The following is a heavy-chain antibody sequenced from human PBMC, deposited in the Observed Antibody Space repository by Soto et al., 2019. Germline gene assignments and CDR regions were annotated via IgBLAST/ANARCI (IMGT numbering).Heavy chain of an antibody. J-gene: IGHJ6*02. CDR2: IYYSGST. CDR1: SGSISSSSYY. Sequence: SETLSLTCVVSSGSISSSSYYWSWIRQPPGKGLEWIGSIYYSGSTYYNPSLKSRVTISVDTSKNQFSLKLSSVTAADTAVYYCARVSGIYYYGMDVWGQGTTVTVSS. V-gene: IGHV4-39*01. D-gene: IGHD3-10*01. CDR3: ARVSGIYYYGMDV.